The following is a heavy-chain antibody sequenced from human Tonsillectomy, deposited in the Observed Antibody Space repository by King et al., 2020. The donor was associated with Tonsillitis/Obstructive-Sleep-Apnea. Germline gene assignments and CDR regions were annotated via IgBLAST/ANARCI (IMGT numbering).Heavy chain of an antibody. V-gene: IGHV1-69*01. CDR3: ARGGGYCRRTSCYYMGV. D-gene: IGHD2-2*01. CDR1: GGTFSSYA. J-gene: IGHJ6*03. CDR2: IIPIFGTA. Sequence: QLVQSGAEVKKPGSSVKVSCKASGGTFSSYAISWVRQAPGQGLEWMGGIIPIFGTANYAQKLQGRVTITADESTSTAYMELSSLRSEDTAVYYCARGGGYCRRTSCYYMGVWGKGTTVTVSS.